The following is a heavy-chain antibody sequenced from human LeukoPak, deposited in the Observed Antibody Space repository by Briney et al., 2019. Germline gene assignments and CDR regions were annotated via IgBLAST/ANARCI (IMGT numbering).Heavy chain of an antibody. J-gene: IGHJ4*02. V-gene: IGHV4-59*01. D-gene: IGHD6-13*01. Sequence: SETPSLTCTVSGGSISSYYWSWIRQPPGKGLEWIGYIYYSGTTNYNPSLRSRVTISVDTSKNQFSLKLSSVTAADTAVYYCARGVYIAAAQYGYWGQGTLVTVSS. CDR2: IYYSGTT. CDR3: ARGVYIAAAQYGY. CDR1: GGSISSYY.